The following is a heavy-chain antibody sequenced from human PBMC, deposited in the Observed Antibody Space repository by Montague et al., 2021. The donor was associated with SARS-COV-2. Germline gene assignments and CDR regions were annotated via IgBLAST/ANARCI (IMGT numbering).Heavy chain of an antibody. J-gene: IGHJ4*02. CDR3: ARRGSSVWGVTVSAELDY. CDR1: GDSFSGDY. V-gene: IGHV4-34*01. CDR2: INQSGRT. D-gene: IGHD3-10*01. Sequence: SETLSLTCAVYGDSFSGDYWTWIRQPPEKGLEWIGEINQSGRTNNNPSLKSRVIISVDTSKNQFSLKLSSVTAADTAVYYCARRGSSVWGVTVSAELDYWGQGILVTVSS.